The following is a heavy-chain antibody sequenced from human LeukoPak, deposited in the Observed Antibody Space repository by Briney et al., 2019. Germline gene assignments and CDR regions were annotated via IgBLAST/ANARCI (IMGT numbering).Heavy chain of an antibody. Sequence: SETLSLTCTVSGGSISSYYWSWIRQPPGKGLEWIGYIYYSGSTNYKSSLKSRVTISVDTSKNQFSLKLSSVTAADTAVYYCARTTEGGYSNGYFYYYYMDVWGRGTTVTISS. J-gene: IGHJ6*03. CDR3: ARTTEGGYSNGYFYYYYMDV. V-gene: IGHV4-59*01. D-gene: IGHD4-11*01. CDR1: GGSISSYY. CDR2: IYYSGST.